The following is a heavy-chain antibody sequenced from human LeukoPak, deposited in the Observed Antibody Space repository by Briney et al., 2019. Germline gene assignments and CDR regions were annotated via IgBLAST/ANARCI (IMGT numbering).Heavy chain of an antibody. Sequence: SETLSLTCTVSGGSISPYYWSWIRQPPGRELEWIAFIFYIGNAHYNPSLTSRVTISVDTSKNQLSLKLTSVTAADTAVYYCARHSGASPHYFDYWGQGTLVTVSS. CDR3: ARHSGASPHYFDY. CDR2: IFYIGNA. J-gene: IGHJ4*02. V-gene: IGHV4-59*08. D-gene: IGHD1-26*01. CDR1: GGSISPYY.